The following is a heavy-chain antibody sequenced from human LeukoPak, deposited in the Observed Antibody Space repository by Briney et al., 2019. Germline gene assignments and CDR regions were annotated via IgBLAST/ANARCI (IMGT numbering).Heavy chain of an antibody. Sequence: ASVKVSCKASGYTFTDYYIHWVRQAPGQGLEWMGWINPNSGGTNYAQKFQGRVTMTRDTSISTAYMELSRLSSDDTAVYYCARAQSGTYCSATSCRIFDYWGQGTLVTVSS. D-gene: IGHD2-2*01. V-gene: IGHV1-2*02. J-gene: IGHJ4*02. CDR2: INPNSGGT. CDR3: ARAQSGTYCSATSCRIFDY. CDR1: GYTFTDYY.